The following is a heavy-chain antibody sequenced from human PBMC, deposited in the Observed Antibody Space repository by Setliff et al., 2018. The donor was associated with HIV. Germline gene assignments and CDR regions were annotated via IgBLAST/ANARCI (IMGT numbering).Heavy chain of an antibody. CDR2: ISHDGSIK. Sequence: PGGSLRLSCTASRFTFTSYSMHWVRQAPGKGLEWVAAISHDGSIKYYADSVKGRFTISRDNSKNTLYLQMNSLRAEDTAVYYCARGPNRYSSPNCYICKWFDPWGQGTLVTVSS. D-gene: IGHD2-2*01. V-gene: IGHV3-30*04. J-gene: IGHJ5*02. CDR3: ARGPNRYSSPNCYICKWFDP. CDR1: RFTFTSYS.